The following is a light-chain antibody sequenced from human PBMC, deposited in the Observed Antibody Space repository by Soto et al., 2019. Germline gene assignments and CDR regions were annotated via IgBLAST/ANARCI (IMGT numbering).Light chain of an antibody. V-gene: IGKV1-8*01. CDR2: AAS. J-gene: IGKJ4*01. CDR1: QGISSY. Sequence: AIQMTQSPSSLSSSTGDRVTITCLASQGISSYLAWYQQKPGKAPKLLIYAASSLQSGVPSRFSGSGSGTDFTLTISSLQPEDFATYYCQQSYSTPLTFGGGTKVDIK. CDR3: QQSYSTPLT.